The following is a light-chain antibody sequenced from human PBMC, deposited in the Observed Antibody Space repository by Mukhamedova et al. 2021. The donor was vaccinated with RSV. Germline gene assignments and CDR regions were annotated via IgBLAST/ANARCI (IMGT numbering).Light chain of an antibody. Sequence: SSLNWYQQKPGQAPRLLIYSASMRATGIPDRFSGSGSGPDFSLTISKVEPEDFAVYYCQIYGSSPVFGQGTRLDIK. CDR3: QIYGSSPV. V-gene: IGKV3-20*01. CDR2: SAS. CDR1: SS. J-gene: IGKJ5*01.